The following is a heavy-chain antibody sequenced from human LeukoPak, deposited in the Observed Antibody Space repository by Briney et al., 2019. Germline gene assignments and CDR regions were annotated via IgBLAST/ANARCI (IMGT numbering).Heavy chain of an antibody. J-gene: IGHJ6*03. V-gene: IGHV1-69*05. D-gene: IGHD3-3*01. Sequence: GASVKVSCKASGGTFSSYAISWVRQAPGQGLEWMGGIIPIFGTANYAQKFQGRVTMTTDTSTSTAYMELRSLRSDDTAVYYCARAVLRFLEWTYYYYYMDVWGKGTTVTVSS. CDR1: GGTFSSYA. CDR3: ARAVLRFLEWTYYYYYMDV. CDR2: IIPIFGTA.